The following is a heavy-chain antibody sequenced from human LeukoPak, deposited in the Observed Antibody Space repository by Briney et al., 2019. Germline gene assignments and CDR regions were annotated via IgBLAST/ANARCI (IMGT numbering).Heavy chain of an antibody. CDR2: INPSGGST. Sequence: ASVKVSCKASGYTFTSYYMQWVRQAPGQGLEGMGIINPSGGSTSYAQKFQGRVTMTRDTSTSTVYMELSSLRSEDTAVYYCARGHLFGDYGDYLAGYYYYGMDVWGQGTTVTVSS. J-gene: IGHJ6*02. CDR3: ARGHLFGDYGDYLAGYYYYGMDV. D-gene: IGHD4-17*01. V-gene: IGHV1-46*01. CDR1: GYTFTSYY.